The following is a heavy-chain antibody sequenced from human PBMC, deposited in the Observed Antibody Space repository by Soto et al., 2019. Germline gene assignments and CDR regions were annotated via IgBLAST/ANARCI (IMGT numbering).Heavy chain of an antibody. J-gene: IGHJ6*02. D-gene: IGHD3-9*01. V-gene: IGHV3-30*18. CDR1: GFTFSSYG. CDR2: ISYDGSNK. Sequence: GGSLRLSCAASGFTFSSYGMHWVRQAPGKGLEWVAVISYDGSNKYYADSVKGRFTISGDNSKNTLYLQMNSLRAEDTAVYYCAKDEWLRYFDWSTPYYYGMDVWGQGTTVTVSS. CDR3: AKDEWLRYFDWSTPYYYGMDV.